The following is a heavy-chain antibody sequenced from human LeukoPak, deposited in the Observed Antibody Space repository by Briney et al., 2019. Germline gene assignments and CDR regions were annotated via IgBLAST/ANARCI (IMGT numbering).Heavy chain of an antibody. V-gene: IGHV1-18*01. CDR1: GYTFTSYG. D-gene: IGHD2-2*01. Sequence: GASVKVSCKASGYTFTSYGISWVRQAPGQGLEWMGWISAYNGNTNYAQKLQGRVTMTTDTSTSTAYMELRSLRSDDTAVYYCARDRKQRYCSSTSCPDLINMDVWGQGTTVTVSS. CDR3: ARDRKQRYCSSTSCPDLINMDV. CDR2: ISAYNGNT. J-gene: IGHJ6*02.